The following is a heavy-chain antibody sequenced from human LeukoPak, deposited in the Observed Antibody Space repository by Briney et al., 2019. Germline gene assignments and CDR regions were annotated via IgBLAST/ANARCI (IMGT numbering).Heavy chain of an antibody. Sequence: PSETLSLTCTVSGGSISSSSYYWGWIRQPPGKGLEWIGRIYTSGSTNYNPSLKSRVTMSVDTSKNQFSLKLSSVTAADTAVYYCARSGSYFEYWGQGTLVTVSS. CDR2: IYTSGST. CDR1: GGSISSSSYY. V-gene: IGHV4-61*05. J-gene: IGHJ4*02. D-gene: IGHD1-26*01. CDR3: ARSGSYFEY.